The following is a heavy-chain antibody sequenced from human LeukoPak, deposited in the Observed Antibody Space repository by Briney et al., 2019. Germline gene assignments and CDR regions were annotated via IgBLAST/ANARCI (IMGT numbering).Heavy chain of an antibody. D-gene: IGHD2-2*01. CDR1: GGSISSYY. J-gene: IGHJ4*02. CDR2: IYTSGST. CDR3: AREGVSQYQPPFDY. Sequence: SETLSLTCTVSGGSISSYYWSWIRQPAGKGLEWIGRIYTSGSTNYNPSLKSRVTMSVDTSKNQFSLKLSSVTAADTAVYYCAREGVSQYQPPFDYWGQGTLVTVSS. V-gene: IGHV4-4*07.